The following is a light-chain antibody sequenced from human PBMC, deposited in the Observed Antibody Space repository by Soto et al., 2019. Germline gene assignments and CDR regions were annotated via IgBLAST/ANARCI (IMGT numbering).Light chain of an antibody. Sequence: DIQMTQSPSTLSASVGDRVTITCRASQSISSWLAWYQQKPGKAPKLLIYKASSLESGVPSRFSGSGYGTEFTLTISSLQPDDFATYYFQQSNSYPWTFGQGTKVEI. CDR2: KAS. J-gene: IGKJ1*01. V-gene: IGKV1-5*03. CDR1: QSISSW. CDR3: QQSNSYPWT.